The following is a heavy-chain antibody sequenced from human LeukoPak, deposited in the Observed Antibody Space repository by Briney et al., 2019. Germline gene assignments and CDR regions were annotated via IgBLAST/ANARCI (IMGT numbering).Heavy chain of an antibody. J-gene: IGHJ3*02. D-gene: IGHD6-6*01. CDR3: ARGRPQYSRHDAFDI. CDR2: IYYSGTT. V-gene: IGHV4-59*01. Sequence: PSETLSLTCAVYGGSFSGYYWSWIRRPPGKGLEWIGYIYYSGTTNYNPSLKSRVTISLDASQNQFSLKLSSVTAADTAVYYCARGRPQYSRHDAFDIWGQGTMVTVSS. CDR1: GGSFSGYY.